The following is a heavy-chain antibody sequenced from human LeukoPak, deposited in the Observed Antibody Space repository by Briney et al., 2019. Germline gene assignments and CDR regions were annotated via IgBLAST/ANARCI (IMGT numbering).Heavy chain of an antibody. Sequence: PGGSLRLSCAASGFTFSSYAMHWVRQAPGKGLEWVANIKQDGSEKYYVDSVKGRFTISRDNAKNSLYLQMNSLRAEDTAVYYCARGSPPSDYWGQGTLVTVSS. D-gene: IGHD6-13*01. CDR3: ARGSPPSDY. V-gene: IGHV3-7*01. CDR2: IKQDGSEK. J-gene: IGHJ4*02. CDR1: GFTFSSYA.